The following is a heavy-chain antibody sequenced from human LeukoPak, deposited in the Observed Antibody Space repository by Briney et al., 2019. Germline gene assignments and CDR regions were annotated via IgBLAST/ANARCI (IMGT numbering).Heavy chain of an antibody. D-gene: IGHD3-10*01. J-gene: IGHJ3*01. CDR2: LKHDGIEK. CDR1: GFNFGSYW. CDR3: AREGMVRGVPDAFDL. Sequence: GGSLRLSCAASGFNFGSYWMDWVRQVPGKGLEWVANLKHDGIEKYLLGSVKGRFDISRDNAKNSLYLQMNNLRVEDTAVYYCAREGMVRGVPDAFDLWGQGTMVTVSS. V-gene: IGHV3-7*01.